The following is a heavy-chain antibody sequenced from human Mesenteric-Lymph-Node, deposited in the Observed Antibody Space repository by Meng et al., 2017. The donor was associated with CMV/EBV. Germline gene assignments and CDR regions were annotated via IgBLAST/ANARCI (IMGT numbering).Heavy chain of an antibody. Sequence: GESLKISCAASGFIFGHYYMTWIRQSPGKGLEWISYINGDGSGIYYADSVKSRFTISRDNAKNSLYLQMNSLRAEDTAVYYCARDRYPGTTSPAYGMDVWGQGTTVTVSS. CDR1: GFIFGHYY. D-gene: IGHD1-14*01. CDR2: INGDGSGI. CDR3: ARDRYPGTTSPAYGMDV. V-gene: IGHV3-11*04. J-gene: IGHJ6*02.